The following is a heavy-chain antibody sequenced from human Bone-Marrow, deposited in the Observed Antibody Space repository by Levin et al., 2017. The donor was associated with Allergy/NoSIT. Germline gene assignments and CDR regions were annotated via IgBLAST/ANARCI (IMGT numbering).Heavy chain of an antibody. Sequence: GESLKISCAASGFTFANAWMTWVRQSPGQGLEWVGRLKSKRDGGTAEYAAAVMGRFTFSRDDSKDTFYLQVNSLKIEDTAVYYCTTDPALRANCRGNGRGALRTWSDPWGQGTLVTVSS. CDR3: TTDPALRANCRGNGRGALRTWSDP. CDR1: GFTFANAW. V-gene: IGHV3-15*01. J-gene: IGHJ5*02. CDR2: LKSKRDGGTA. D-gene: IGHD2-21*01.